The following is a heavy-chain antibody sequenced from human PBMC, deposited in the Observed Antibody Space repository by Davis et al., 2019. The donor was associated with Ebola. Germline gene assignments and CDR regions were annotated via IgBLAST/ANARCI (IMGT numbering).Heavy chain of an antibody. Sequence: GESLKISCAASGFTFSRYWVSWVRQAPGKGLEWVASIKPDGSERHYVDSVRGRFTISRDNAKNSLDLQMNSLRAEDTAVYYCARGLTWTYRYFDLWGRGTLVTVSS. CDR2: IKPDGSER. CDR3: ARGLTWTYRYFDL. D-gene: IGHD3-16*01. V-gene: IGHV3-7*03. CDR1: GFTFSRYW. J-gene: IGHJ2*01.